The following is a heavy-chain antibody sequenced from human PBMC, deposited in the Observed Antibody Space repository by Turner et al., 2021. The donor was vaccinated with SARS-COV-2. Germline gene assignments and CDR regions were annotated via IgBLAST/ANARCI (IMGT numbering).Heavy chain of an antibody. Sequence: QVQLVQSGAEVKKHGASVKVSCKVSGYTLIELSMHWVRQAPGKGLEWMGGFDPEDGETIYAQKFQGRVTMTEDTSTDTAYMELSSLRSEDTAVYYCATGYAYCGGDCSIDYWGQGTLVTVSS. V-gene: IGHV1-24*01. D-gene: IGHD2-21*02. CDR1: GYTLIELS. CDR2: FDPEDGET. CDR3: ATGYAYCGGDCSIDY. J-gene: IGHJ4*02.